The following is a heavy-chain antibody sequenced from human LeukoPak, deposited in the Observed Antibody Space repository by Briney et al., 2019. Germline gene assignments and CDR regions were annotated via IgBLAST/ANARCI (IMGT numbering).Heavy chain of an antibody. CDR1: GYTFTGYY. CDR3: ARSDSQVEAFDI. J-gene: IGHJ3*02. CDR2: ISPNSGGT. Sequence: EASVKVSCKASGYTFTGYYMHWVRQAPGQGLEWMGWISPNSGGTNYAQKFQGRVTMTRDTSISTGYMELSRLRSEDTAVYYCARSDSQVEAFDIWGQGTMVTVSS. V-gene: IGHV1-2*02. D-gene: IGHD1-1*01.